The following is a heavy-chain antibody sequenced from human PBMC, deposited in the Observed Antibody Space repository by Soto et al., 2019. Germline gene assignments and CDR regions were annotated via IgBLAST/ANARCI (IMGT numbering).Heavy chain of an antibody. J-gene: IGHJ4*01. CDR3: AKDRGDPRDYFNY. CDR1: GFTLNNYG. V-gene: IGHV3-23*01. Sequence: EVQLLESGGGLVQPGGSLRLSWAASGFTLNNYGISWVRQAPGKGLEWVSAISPNGQGIYYADSVKGRFIISKDHSKNTVFLHMDSLTADDTAVYYCAKDRGDPRDYFNYGGHGTLVTVSS. D-gene: IGHD3-10*01. CDR2: ISPNGQGI.